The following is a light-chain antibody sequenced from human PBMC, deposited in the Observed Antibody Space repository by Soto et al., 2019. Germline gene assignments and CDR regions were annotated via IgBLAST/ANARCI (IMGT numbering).Light chain of an antibody. J-gene: IGKJ1*01. Sequence: EIVLTQSRCTLSLSPAGPVTLSCRASQSVSSNYLARYRQKPGQAPRLLMYDASSRATGIPDRFSGSGSGTDFTLTISRLEPEDFAVYYCQQYSSSRTFGQGTKVDI. V-gene: IGKV3-20*01. CDR1: QSVSSNY. CDR2: DAS. CDR3: QQYSSSRT.